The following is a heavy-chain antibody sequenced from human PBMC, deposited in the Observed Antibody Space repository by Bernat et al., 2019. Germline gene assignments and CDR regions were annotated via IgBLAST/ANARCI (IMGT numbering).Heavy chain of an antibody. CDR2: IKSKTDGGTT. CDR3: TTEDDFWGGYPEPLAS. V-gene: IGHV3-15*01. D-gene: IGHD3-3*01. J-gene: IGHJ4*02. Sequence: EVQLVESGGGLVKPGGSLRLSCAASGFTFSNAWMSWVRQAPGKGLEWVGRIKSKTDGGTTDYAAPVKGRFTISRDDSKNTLYLQMNSLKTEDTAVYYCTTEDDFWGGYPEPLASGGQGTLVTVPS. CDR1: GFTFSNAW.